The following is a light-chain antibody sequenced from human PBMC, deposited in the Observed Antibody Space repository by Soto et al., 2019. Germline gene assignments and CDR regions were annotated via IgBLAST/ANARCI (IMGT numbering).Light chain of an antibody. CDR1: QGIYNY. V-gene: IGKV1-27*01. CDR2: AAS. CDR3: GKYSSALLT. J-gene: IGKJ5*01. Sequence: DIQMTQSPSSLSASVGDRVTITCRASQGIYNYLAWYQQKPGKAPKLLIYAASTLEAGVPSRFSGSGSGTDFTLTISSLEPEDVASCYCGKYSSALLTFGQGTRLEIK.